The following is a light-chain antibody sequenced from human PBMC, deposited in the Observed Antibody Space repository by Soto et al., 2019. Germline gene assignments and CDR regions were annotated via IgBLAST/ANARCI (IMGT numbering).Light chain of an antibody. CDR1: NIGSQS. Sequence: SYELTQPPSVSVAPGKTARITCGGNNIGSQSVHWYQQKPGQAPVVVIYYDAERPSGIPERFSASNSISGTAATLTISRVEAGDEADYYCQVWDSGSDYVAFGGGTQLTVL. J-gene: IGLJ2*01. V-gene: IGLV3-21*04. CDR3: QVWDSGSDYVA. CDR2: YDA.